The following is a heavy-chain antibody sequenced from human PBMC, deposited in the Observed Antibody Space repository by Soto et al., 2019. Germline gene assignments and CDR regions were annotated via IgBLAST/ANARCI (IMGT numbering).Heavy chain of an antibody. CDR3: AKDLIAAAGPNWFDP. D-gene: IGHD6-13*01. V-gene: IGHV3-23*01. CDR2: ISGSGGST. J-gene: IGHJ5*02. CDR1: GFTFSSYA. Sequence: PGGSLRLSCAASGFTFSSYAMSLVRQAPGKGLEWVSAISGSGGSTYYADSVKGRFTISRDNSKNTLYLQMNSLRAEETAVYYCAKDLIAAAGPNWFDPWGQGTLVTVSS.